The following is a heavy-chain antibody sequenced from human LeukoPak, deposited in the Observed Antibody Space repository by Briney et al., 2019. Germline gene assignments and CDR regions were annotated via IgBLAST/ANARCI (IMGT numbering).Heavy chain of an antibody. CDR2: IYTSGSP. CDR1: GGSISNYY. CDR3: ARGYCSGGSCYSYYYYNYMDV. J-gene: IGHJ6*03. V-gene: IGHV4-4*07. D-gene: IGHD2-15*01. Sequence: SSETLSLTCTVSGGSISNYYWSWIRQPAGKGLEWIGRIYTSGSPNYNPFLKTRVTMSVDTSKNQFSLKLSSVTAADTAVYYCARGYCSGGSCYSYYYYNYMDVWGKGTTVTVSS.